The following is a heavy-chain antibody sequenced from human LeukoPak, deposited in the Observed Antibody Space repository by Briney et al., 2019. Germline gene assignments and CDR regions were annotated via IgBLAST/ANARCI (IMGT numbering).Heavy chain of an antibody. J-gene: IGHJ6*02. Sequence: ASVKVSCKASGYTFTSYVINWVRQATGQGLEWMGWMNPNSGNTGYAQKFQGRVTMTRNTSISTAYMELSSLRSEDTAVYYCARGVFGYSYGSYYYYGMDVWGQGATVTVSS. CDR2: MNPNSGNT. D-gene: IGHD5-18*01. V-gene: IGHV1-8*01. CDR3: ARGVFGYSYGSYYYYGMDV. CDR1: GYTFTSYV.